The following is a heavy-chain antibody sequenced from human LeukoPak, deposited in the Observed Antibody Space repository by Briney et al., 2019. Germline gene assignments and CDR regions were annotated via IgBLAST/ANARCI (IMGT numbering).Heavy chain of an antibody. CDR2: IIPIFGTA. J-gene: IGHJ3*02. V-gene: IGHV1-69*13. CDR3: AREGFVQLAQDAFDI. CDR1: GGTFSSYA. Sequence: RASVKVSCKASGGTFSSYAISWVRQAPGQGLEWMGGIIPIFGTANYAQKFQGRVTITADESTSTAYMELSSLRSEDTAVYYCAREGFVQLAQDAFDIWGQGTMVTVSS. D-gene: IGHD6-6*01.